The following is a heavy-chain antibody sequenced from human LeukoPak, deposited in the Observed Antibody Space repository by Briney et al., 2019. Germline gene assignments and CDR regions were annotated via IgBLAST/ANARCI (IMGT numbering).Heavy chain of an antibody. CDR1: GGSVSSYY. D-gene: IGHD4-23*01. J-gene: IGHJ4*02. Sequence: SETLSLTCTVSGGSVSSYYWSWIRQPPGKGLEWIGYIYYSGSTNYNPSLKSRVTISVDTSKNQFSLKLSSVTAADTAVYYCARAGGKRVLFDYWGQGTLVTVSS. CDR2: IYYSGST. V-gene: IGHV4-59*08. CDR3: ARAGGKRVLFDY.